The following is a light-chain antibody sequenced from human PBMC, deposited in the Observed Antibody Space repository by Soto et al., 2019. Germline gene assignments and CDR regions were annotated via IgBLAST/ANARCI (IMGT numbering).Light chain of an antibody. Sequence: QSVLTQPPSVYGAPGQRVTISCTGSSSNIGPCYDVHWYQQLPGAAPKLPIYGNSNRPSGVPDRFSGSKSGTSASLAITGLQAEDEADYYCQSYDSSLSVLFGGGTKPTVL. CDR2: GNS. V-gene: IGLV1-40*01. J-gene: IGLJ2*01. CDR3: QSYDSSLSVL. CDR1: SSNIGPCYD.